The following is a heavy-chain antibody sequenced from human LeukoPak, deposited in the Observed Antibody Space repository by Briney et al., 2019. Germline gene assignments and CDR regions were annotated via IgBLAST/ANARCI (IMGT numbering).Heavy chain of an antibody. CDR2: MSPNSGDT. V-gene: IGHV1-8*01. CDR3: ASNPPNTGDFYY. D-gene: IGHD1-1*01. J-gene: IGHJ4*02. CDR1: GYTFTNLD. Sequence: GXSVKVSCKTSGYTFTNLDINWLRQAPGQGLEWMGWMSPNSGDTGYAQKFQGRVSMTRDTSISTAYMELSSLRSEDTAVYYCASNPPNTGDFYYWGLGSLVTVSS.